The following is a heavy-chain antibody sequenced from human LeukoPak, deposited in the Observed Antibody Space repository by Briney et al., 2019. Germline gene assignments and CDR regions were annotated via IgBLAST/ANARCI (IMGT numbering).Heavy chain of an antibody. CDR1: GYTFTSYY. CDR2: INPSGGST. CDR3: AREGRKDGGENDSSLDY. J-gene: IGHJ4*02. V-gene: IGHV1-46*01. Sequence: GASVKVSCKASGYTFTSYYMQWVRQAPGQGLEWMGIINPSGGSTSYAQKFQGRVTMTRDTSTSSVYMDLSSLRSEDTAVYYCAREGRKDGGENDSSLDYWGQGTLVTVSS. D-gene: IGHD4-23*01.